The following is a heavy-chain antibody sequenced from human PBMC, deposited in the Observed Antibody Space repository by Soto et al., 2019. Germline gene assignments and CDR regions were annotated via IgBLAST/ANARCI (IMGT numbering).Heavy chain of an antibody. V-gene: IGHV3-23*01. D-gene: IGHD3-16*01. Sequence: RLACAATGFNFGSYFMGCVRQAPGKGLEWVSGVSVIAISPYYADSVKVRLTIYKDKSKNTRYLDLNNMRSEDTAVYFCVKGKESGCRGAFDXWGQGTMVTASX. CDR3: VKGKESGCRGAFDX. CDR1: GFNFGSYF. CDR2: VSVIAISP. J-gene: IGHJ4*02.